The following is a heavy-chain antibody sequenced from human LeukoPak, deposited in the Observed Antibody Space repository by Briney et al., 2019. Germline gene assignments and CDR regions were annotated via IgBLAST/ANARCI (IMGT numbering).Heavy chain of an antibody. J-gene: IGHJ4*02. CDR1: GDSISSSSYY. CDR2: IYYSGST. CDR3: ARLDCTSVRCSFDY. Sequence: SETLSLTCTVSGDSISSSSYYWGWIRQPPGKGLEWIGSIYYSGSTYYTPSLKSRVTISVDTSKSQFSLKLSSVTAADTAVYYCARLDCTSVRCSFDYWGQGTLVTVSS. D-gene: IGHD2-2*01. V-gene: IGHV4-39*01.